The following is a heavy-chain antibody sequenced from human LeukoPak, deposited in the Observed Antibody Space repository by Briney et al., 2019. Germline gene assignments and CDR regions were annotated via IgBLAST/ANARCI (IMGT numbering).Heavy chain of an antibody. CDR3: ASDLTHCWRTSCLHL. V-gene: IGHV1-8*02. CDR2: MNPNSGNT. D-gene: IGHD2-2*01. Sequence: ASVKVSCKASGGTFSSYAINWVRQATGQGLEWMGWMNPNSGNTGYAQKFQGRVTMTRNTSISTAYMELSSLRSEDTAVYYCASDLTHCWRTSCLHLGGHEPLVTGSS. J-gene: IGHJ4*01. CDR1: GGTFSSYA.